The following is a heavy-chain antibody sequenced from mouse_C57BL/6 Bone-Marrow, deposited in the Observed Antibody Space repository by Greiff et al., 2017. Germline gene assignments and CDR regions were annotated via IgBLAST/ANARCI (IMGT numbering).Heavy chain of an antibody. CDR2: IHPNSGSN. Sequence: VQLQQPGAELVKPGASVKLSCKASGYTFNSYWMHWVKQRPGQGLEWLGMIHPNSGSNNYNEKFKSKDPLTVDKYSSTAYMPLSSLTSEDASFYYGARGRSRWYFDVWGTGTTVTVSS. V-gene: IGHV1-64*01. J-gene: IGHJ1*03. CDR1: GYTFNSYW. CDR3: ARGRSRWYFDV.